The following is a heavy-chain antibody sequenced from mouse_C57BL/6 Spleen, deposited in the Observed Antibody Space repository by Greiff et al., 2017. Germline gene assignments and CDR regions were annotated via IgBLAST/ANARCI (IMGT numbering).Heavy chain of an antibody. Sequence: QVQLKESGAELARPGASVKLSCKASGYTFTSYGISWVKQRTGQGLEWIGEIYPRSGTTYYNEKFKGKATLTADKSSSTAYMELRSLTSEDSAVYFCARTRGSSYDWFAYWGQGTLVTVSA. V-gene: IGHV1-81*01. CDR1: GYTFTSYG. D-gene: IGHD1-1*01. J-gene: IGHJ3*01. CDR3: ARTRGSSYDWFAY. CDR2: IYPRSGTT.